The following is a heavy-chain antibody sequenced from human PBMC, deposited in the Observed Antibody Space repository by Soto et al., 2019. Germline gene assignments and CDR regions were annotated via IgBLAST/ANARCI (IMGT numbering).Heavy chain of an antibody. CDR2: ISAYNGDT. J-gene: IGHJ4*02. CDR3: ARVPSFSTLDY. CDR1: GYTFTNYG. V-gene: IGHV1-18*04. D-gene: IGHD4-17*01. Sequence: GASVKVSCKASGYTFTNYGVSWVRQAPGQGLEWMGWISAYNGDTKYSQKFQGRVTMTTDTSTSTAYMELRTLRSDDTAVYYCARVPSFSTLDYWGQGTLVTVPQ.